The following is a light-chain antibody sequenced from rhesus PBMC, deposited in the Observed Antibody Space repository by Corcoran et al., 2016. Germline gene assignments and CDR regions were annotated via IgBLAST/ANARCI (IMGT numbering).Light chain of an antibody. Sequence: ETVVTQSPATLALSPGERATLSCRASQRVGSYLAWYQQKPGQAPRLLIYGASSRATGIPDRFSGSGSGTDFTLTISSLEPEDVGVYYCQQSSTLFTFGPGTKLDIK. CDR3: QQSSTLFT. CDR2: GAS. V-gene: IGKV3-24*04. J-gene: IGKJ3*01. CDR1: QRVGSY.